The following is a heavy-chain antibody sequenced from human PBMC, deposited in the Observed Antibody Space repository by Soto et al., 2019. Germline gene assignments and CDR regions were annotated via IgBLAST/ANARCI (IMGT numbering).Heavy chain of an antibody. CDR2: ISYDGSNK. J-gene: IGHJ4*02. CDR3: ARYDFWRGIDY. Sequence: QVQLVESGGGVVQPGRSLRLSCAASGFTFSSYAMHWVRQAPGKGLEWVAVISYDGSNKYYADSVKGRFTISRDNSKNTLYLQMNSLRAEDTAVYYCARYDFWRGIDYWGQGTLVTVSS. CDR1: GFTFSSYA. V-gene: IGHV3-30-3*01. D-gene: IGHD3-3*01.